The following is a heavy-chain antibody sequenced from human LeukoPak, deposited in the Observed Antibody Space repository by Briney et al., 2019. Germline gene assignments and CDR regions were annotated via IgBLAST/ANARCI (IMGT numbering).Heavy chain of an antibody. CDR1: GGTFSSYA. J-gene: IGHJ4*02. V-gene: IGHV1-69*13. CDR3: AVDLKLLWFGELDY. D-gene: IGHD3-10*01. CDR2: IIPIFGTA. Sequence: SVKVSCKASGGTFSSYAISWVRQAPGQGLEWMGGIIPIFGTANYAQEFQGRVTITADESTSTAYMELSSLRSEDTAVYYCAVDLKLLWFGELDYWGQGTLVTVSS.